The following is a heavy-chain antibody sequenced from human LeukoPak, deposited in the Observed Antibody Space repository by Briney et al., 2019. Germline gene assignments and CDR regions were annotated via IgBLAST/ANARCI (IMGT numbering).Heavy chain of an antibody. Sequence: GGSLRLSCTASGFTFSTYAMNWVRQTPGEGLQWVSGISASGGNTYYADSVKGRFTISRDNAKNTLYLQMNSLRAEDTAVYYCARVIDYYDNWFDPWGQGTLVTVSS. CDR3: ARVIDYYDNWFDP. J-gene: IGHJ5*02. V-gene: IGHV3-23*01. CDR2: ISASGGNT. D-gene: IGHD3-22*01. CDR1: GFTFSTYA.